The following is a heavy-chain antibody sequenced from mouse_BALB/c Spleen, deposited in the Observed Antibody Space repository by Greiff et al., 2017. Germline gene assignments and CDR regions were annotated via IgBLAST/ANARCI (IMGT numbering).Heavy chain of an antibody. V-gene: IGHV7-3*02. CDR1: GFTFTDYY. Sequence: EVQVVESGGGLVQPGGSLRLSCATSGFTFTDYYMSWVRQPPGKALEWLGFIRNKANGYTTEYSASVKGRFTISRDNSQSILYLQMNTLRTEDSATYYCARGDSAGFAWFAYWGQGTLVTVSA. CDR2: IRNKANGYTT. J-gene: IGHJ3*01. CDR3: ARGDSAGFAWFAY. D-gene: IGHD3-2*01.